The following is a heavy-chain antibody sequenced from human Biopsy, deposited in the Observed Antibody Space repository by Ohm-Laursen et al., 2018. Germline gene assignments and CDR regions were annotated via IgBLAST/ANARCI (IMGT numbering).Heavy chain of an antibody. CDR1: GFTFSDFY. CDR2: ISAAGPAM. J-gene: IGHJ4*02. CDR3: ARRRPIDY. Sequence: SLRLSCAASGFTFSDFYISWIRQAPEKGLEWISYISAAGPAMFYADSVRGRFTISRDNANNLLYLQMDSLRAEDTAVYYCARRRPIDYWGQGILVTVSS. V-gene: IGHV3-11*01.